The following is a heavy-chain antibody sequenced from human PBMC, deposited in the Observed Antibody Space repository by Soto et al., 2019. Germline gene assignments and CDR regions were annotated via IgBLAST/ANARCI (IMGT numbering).Heavy chain of an antibody. D-gene: IGHD3-10*01. V-gene: IGHV5-51*01. J-gene: IGHJ5*02. CDR2: IYPGDSDT. CDR1: GYSFTSYW. Sequence: PGESLKISCKGSGYSFTSYWIGWVRQMPGKGLEWMGTIYPGDSDTRYSPSFQGQVTISADKSISTAYLQWSSLKASDTAMYYCARRRNYYGSGSSPSWFDPWGQGTLVTVSS. CDR3: ARRRNYYGSGSSPSWFDP.